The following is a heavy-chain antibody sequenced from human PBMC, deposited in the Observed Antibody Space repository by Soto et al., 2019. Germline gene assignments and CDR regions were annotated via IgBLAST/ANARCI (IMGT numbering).Heavy chain of an antibody. CDR2: IRPYNGDT. CDR1: GYMFSSYG. CDR3: VRDLDGSGSYYTDY. Sequence: ASVKVSCKASGYMFSSYGINWVRQAPGQGLEWMGWIRPYNGDTKYAQNLQGRVTMTTDTSTSTAYMEMRSLRSDDTAVYYCVRDLDGSGSYYTDYWGPGTLVIAPQ. J-gene: IGHJ4*02. D-gene: IGHD3-10*01. V-gene: IGHV1-18*01.